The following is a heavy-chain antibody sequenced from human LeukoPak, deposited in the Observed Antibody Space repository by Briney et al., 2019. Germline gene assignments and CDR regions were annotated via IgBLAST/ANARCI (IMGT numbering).Heavy chain of an antibody. J-gene: IGHJ4*02. CDR2: IIPIFGTA. D-gene: IGHD6-19*01. V-gene: IGHV1-69*06. Sequence: SVKVSCKASGGTFSSYAISWERQAPGQGLEWMGGIIPIFGTANYAQKFQGRVTITADKSTSTAYMELSSLRSEDTAVYYCALKGGNSRGWYFTPIDYWGQEPRVPVS. CDR1: GGTFSSYA. CDR3: ALKGGNSRGWYFTPIDY.